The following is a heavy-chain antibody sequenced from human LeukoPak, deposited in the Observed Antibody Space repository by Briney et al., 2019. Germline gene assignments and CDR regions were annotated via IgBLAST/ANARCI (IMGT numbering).Heavy chain of an antibody. CDR1: GYTFTRYY. D-gene: IGHD5-24*01. V-gene: IGHV1-2*02. Sequence: GASVKVSCKASGYTFTRYYMHWVRQAPGQGLEWMGWINPNSGGTNYAQKFQGRVTMTRDTSISTAYTELSRLRSDDTAVYYYARDSTIGADYWGQGTLVTVSS. J-gene: IGHJ4*02. CDR2: INPNSGGT. CDR3: ARDSTIGADY.